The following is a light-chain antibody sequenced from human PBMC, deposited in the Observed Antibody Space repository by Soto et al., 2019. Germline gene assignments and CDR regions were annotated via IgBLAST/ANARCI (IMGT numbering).Light chain of an antibody. CDR2: GAS. CDR1: QSISSK. J-gene: IGKJ1*01. V-gene: IGKV3-15*01. CDR3: QQYKSWPPWT. Sequence: EIVMTQSPATLSVSPGEGATLSCRASQSISSKLAWYQQKRGQSPRLLMYGASTRATGIPARFSGSGSGTEFTLTISSVQSEDFAVYYCQQYKSWPPWTFGQGTKVEVK.